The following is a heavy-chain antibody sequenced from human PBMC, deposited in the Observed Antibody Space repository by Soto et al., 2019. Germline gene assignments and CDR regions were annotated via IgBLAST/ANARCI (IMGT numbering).Heavy chain of an antibody. Sequence: GGSLRLSCAASGFTFRTYAMTWVRQAPGKGLEWVSSISGSAGSTYYADSVKGRFTISRDNSKNTLYLQMNSLRAEDTAKYYCAKDDSDSSYSWFDPWGQGTLVTVSS. V-gene: IGHV3-23*01. CDR2: ISGSAGST. J-gene: IGHJ5*02. CDR1: GFTFRTYA. CDR3: AKDDSDSSYSWFDP. D-gene: IGHD6-6*01.